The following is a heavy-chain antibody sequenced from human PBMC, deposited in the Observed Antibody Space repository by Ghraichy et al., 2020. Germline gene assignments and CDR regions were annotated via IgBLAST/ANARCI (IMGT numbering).Heavy chain of an antibody. V-gene: IGHV3-15*01. CDR1: GFTFNKAW. Sequence: GGSLRLSCAASGFTFNKAWMRWVRQAPGKGLEWVGRVKSKISGGTIEYTAPVKGRFTTSRDDSKNTMYLEMNSLTIEDTAVYYCATDDYGFWSGGYNEYWGQGTLVTVSS. CDR3: ATDDYGFWSGGYNEY. J-gene: IGHJ4*02. D-gene: IGHD3-3*01. CDR2: VKSKISGGTI.